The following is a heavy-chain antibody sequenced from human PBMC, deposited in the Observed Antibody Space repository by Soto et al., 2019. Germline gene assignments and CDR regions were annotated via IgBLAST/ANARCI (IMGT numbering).Heavy chain of an antibody. Sequence: GGSLRLSCAASGFTFSSYGMHWVRQAPGKGLEWVAVISYDGSNKYYADSVKGRFTISRDNSKNTLYLQMNSLRAEDTAVYYCAKARLYCSSTSCRKGPVWMDAFDIWGQGTMVTVSS. V-gene: IGHV3-30*18. D-gene: IGHD2-2*01. CDR3: AKARLYCSSTSCRKGPVWMDAFDI. J-gene: IGHJ3*02. CDR1: GFTFSSYG. CDR2: ISYDGSNK.